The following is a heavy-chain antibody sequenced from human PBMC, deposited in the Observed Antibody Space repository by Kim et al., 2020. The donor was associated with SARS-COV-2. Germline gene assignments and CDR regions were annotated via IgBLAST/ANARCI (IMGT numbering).Heavy chain of an antibody. Sequence: ASVKVSCKASGYTFTSYSISWVRQAPGQGLEWMGWISAYNGNTNYAQKLQGRVTMTTDTSTSTAYMELRSLRSDDTAVYYCAREPYYYDSSGYVYDYWGQGTLVTVSS. CDR2: ISAYNGNT. J-gene: IGHJ4*02. V-gene: IGHV1-18*01. CDR3: AREPYYYDSSGYVYDY. CDR1: GYTFTSYS. D-gene: IGHD3-22*01.